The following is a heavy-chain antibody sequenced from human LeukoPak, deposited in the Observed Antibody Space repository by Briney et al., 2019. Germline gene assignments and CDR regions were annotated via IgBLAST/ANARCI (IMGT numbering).Heavy chain of an antibody. CDR1: GATLNSFA. J-gene: IGHJ6*02. CDR3: ASRYCSGGRCDSSYYYYYGMDV. V-gene: IGHV1-69*01. CDR2: IIPIFGTA. D-gene: IGHD2-15*01. Sequence: SVKVSCKASGATLNSFAISWVRQAPGQGLEWMGVIIPIFGTANYAQKFQGGVTITADESTNTAYMELSSLRSEDTAVYYCASRYCSGGRCDSSYYYYYGMDVWGQGTTVTVSS.